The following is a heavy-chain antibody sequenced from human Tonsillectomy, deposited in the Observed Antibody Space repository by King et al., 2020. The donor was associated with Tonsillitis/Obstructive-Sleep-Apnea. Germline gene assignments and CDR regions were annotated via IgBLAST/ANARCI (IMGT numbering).Heavy chain of an antibody. Sequence: VQLVESGGGLVQPGGSLRLSCAASDFTLSRYWMSWVRQAPGKGLEWVANIKQDEGEKYYGDSVKGRFTISRDNAKNSLYLQMNSLGADDTAVYYCAREKVGATSFDLWGQGTLVTGSS. D-gene: IGHD1-26*01. V-gene: IGHV3-7*01. J-gene: IGHJ4*02. CDR1: DFTLSRYW. CDR3: AREKVGATSFDL. CDR2: IKQDEGEK.